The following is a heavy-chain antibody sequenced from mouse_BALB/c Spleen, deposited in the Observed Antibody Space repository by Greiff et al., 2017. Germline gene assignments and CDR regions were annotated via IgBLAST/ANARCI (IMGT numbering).Heavy chain of an antibody. J-gene: IGHJ1*01. Sequence: EVQLVESGGGLVKPGGSLKLSCAASGFAFSSYDMSWVRQTPEKRLEWVAYISSGGGSTYYPDTVKGRFTISRDNAKNTLYLQMSSLKSEDTAMYYCARHALLWFHGYFDVWGAGTTVTVSS. CDR3: ARHALLWFHGYFDV. D-gene: IGHD2-2*01. CDR1: GFAFSSYD. V-gene: IGHV5-12-1*01. CDR2: ISSGGGST.